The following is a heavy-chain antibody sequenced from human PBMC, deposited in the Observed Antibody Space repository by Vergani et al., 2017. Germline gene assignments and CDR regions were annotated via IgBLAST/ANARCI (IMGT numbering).Heavy chain of an antibody. J-gene: IGHJ1*01. CDR1: GFTFSSYA. V-gene: IGHV3-30*03. CDR3: ATKSCGTPGCQIGYFRE. CDR2: ISYDGTQK. D-gene: IGHD1-1*01. Sequence: VQLLESGGGLVQPGGSLRLSCAASGFTFSSYAIIWVRQAPGKGLEWVAVISYDGTQKYYADSVKGRFTISRDNSKSTLYLQMNSLRTEDTAVYYCATKSCGTPGCQIGYFREWVQGTLVTVSS.